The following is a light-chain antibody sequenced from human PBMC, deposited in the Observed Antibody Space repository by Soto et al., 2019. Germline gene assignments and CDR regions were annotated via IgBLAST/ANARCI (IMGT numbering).Light chain of an antibody. Sequence: QSALTQSASVSGSPGQSITISCTGTSSDVGGYNYVSWYQQHPGKAPKLMIYEVNNRPSGVSNRFSGSKSGNTASLTISGLQAEDEAYYYCSSHTTSGTLIFGGGTKLTVL. CDR1: SSDVGGYNY. CDR2: EVN. J-gene: IGLJ2*01. V-gene: IGLV2-14*01. CDR3: SSHTTSGTLI.